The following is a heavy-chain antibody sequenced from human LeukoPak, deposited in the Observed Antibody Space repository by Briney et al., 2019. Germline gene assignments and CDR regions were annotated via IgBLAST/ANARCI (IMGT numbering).Heavy chain of an antibody. D-gene: IGHD6-13*01. V-gene: IGHV3-15*01. CDR3: TTEVDRLYRSSSGFDY. CDR1: GFTFSNAW. CDR2: IKSKTDGGTT. Sequence: GGSLRLCCAASGFTFSNAWMSWGRQAPGKGLEWVGRIKSKTDGGTTDYAAPVKGRFTISRDDSKNTLYLQMNSLKTEDTAVYYCTTEVDRLYRSSSGFDYWGQGTLVTVSS. J-gene: IGHJ4*02.